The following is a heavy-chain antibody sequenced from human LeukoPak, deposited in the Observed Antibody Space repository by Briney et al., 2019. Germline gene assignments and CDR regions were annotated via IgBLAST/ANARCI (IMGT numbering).Heavy chain of an antibody. D-gene: IGHD1-26*01. CDR1: GFTFSSYW. CDR2: INTDESST. J-gene: IGHJ3*02. V-gene: IGHV3-74*01. Sequence: GGSLRLSCAASGFTFSSYWMHWVRQAPGKGLVWVSRINTDESSTSHADSVKGRFTISRDNAKNTLYLQMNSLRGEDTAVYYCAREEYSGSYFGLGEFRLGGAFDIWGQGTMVTVSS. CDR3: AREEYSGSYFGLGEFRLGGAFDI.